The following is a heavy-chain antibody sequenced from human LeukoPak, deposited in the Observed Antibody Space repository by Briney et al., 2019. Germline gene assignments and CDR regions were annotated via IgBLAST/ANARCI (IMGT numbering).Heavy chain of an antibody. CDR1: GGSISSHY. CDR3: ARVRTGGWNDDRAYYYYYYMDV. J-gene: IGHJ6*03. V-gene: IGHV4-59*11. CDR2: IYYSGST. Sequence: SETLSLTCTVSGGSISSHYWSWIRQPPGKGLEWIGYIYYSGSTNYNPSLKSRVTISVDTSKNQFSLKLSSVAAADTAVYYCARVRTGGWNDDRAYYYYYYMDVWGKGTTVTVSS. D-gene: IGHD1-1*01.